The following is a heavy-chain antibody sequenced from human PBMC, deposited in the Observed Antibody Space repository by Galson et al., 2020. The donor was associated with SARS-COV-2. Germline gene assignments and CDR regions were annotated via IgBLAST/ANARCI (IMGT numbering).Heavy chain of an antibody. CDR1: GGPISSGGYY. V-gene: IGHV4-31*03. J-gene: IGHJ5*02. CDR3: ARVASWDSSSYQSDYDWFDP. CDR2: IHYSGTT. D-gene: IGHD3-22*01. Sequence: ETSEPLSLTCTVSGGPISSGGYYWSWIRQHPGKGLEWTGYIHYSGTTYYNPSLKSRVTIPVDTSKNQSSLKLSSVTAADTAVYYCARVASWDSSSYQSDYDWFDPWGQGTLVTVSS.